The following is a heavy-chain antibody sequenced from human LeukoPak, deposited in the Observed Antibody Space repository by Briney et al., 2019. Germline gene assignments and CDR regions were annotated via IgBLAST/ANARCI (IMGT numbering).Heavy chain of an antibody. J-gene: IGHJ3*02. D-gene: IGHD3-10*01. CDR1: GFIFDDYD. Sequence: RPGGSLRLSCAASGFIFDDYDMSWVRQVPGKGLEWVSHINWNGGIANYAESVKGRFTISRDNTRSFLYLQMNSLRADDTAFYYCARDSITMVPRGTLDIWGQGTMVTVSP. V-gene: IGHV3-20*04. CDR3: ARDSITMVPRGTLDI. CDR2: INWNGGIA.